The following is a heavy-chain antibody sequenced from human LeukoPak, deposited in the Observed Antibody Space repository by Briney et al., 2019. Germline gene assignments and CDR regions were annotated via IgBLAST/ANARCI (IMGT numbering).Heavy chain of an antibody. CDR1: GGSISSYY. CDR3: ARAPPHYYDSSGYYYYYYYYGMDV. V-gene: IGHV4-59*01. J-gene: IGHJ6*02. Sequence: SETLSLTCTVSGGSISSYYWSWIRQPPGKGLEWIGYIYYSGSTNYNPSLKSRVTISVDTSKNQFSLKLSSVTAADTAVYYCARAPPHYYDSSGYYYYYYYYGMDVWGQGTTVTVSS. CDR2: IYYSGST. D-gene: IGHD3-22*01.